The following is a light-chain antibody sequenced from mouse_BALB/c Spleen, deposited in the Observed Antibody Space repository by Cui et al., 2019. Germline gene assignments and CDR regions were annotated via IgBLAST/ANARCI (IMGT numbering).Light chain of an antibody. J-gene: IGKJ2*01. V-gene: IGKV4-74*01. Sequence: QIVLTQSPAITSASLGERVTMTCTASSSVSSSYLHWYQQKPGSSPKLWIYSTSNLASGVPARFSGSGSGTSYSLTISSMEAEDAATYYCHQYHRSPYTFGGGTKLEIK. CDR2: STS. CDR3: HQYHRSPYT. CDR1: SSVSSSY.